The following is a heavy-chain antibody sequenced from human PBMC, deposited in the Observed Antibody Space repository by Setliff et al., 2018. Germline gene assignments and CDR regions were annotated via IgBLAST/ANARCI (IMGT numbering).Heavy chain of an antibody. CDR2: IIPLLETV. Sequence: SVKVSCKASGYTFAGYYMHWVRQAPGQGLEWMGGIIPLLETVKYAQKFQGRLTITADESTSTTYMEVSSLTSEDTAEYFCARGPISGSGTYYGADWGQGTLVTVSS. D-gene: IGHD3-10*01. V-gene: IGHV1-69*13. CDR3: ARGPISGSGTYYGAD. J-gene: IGHJ4*02. CDR1: GYTFAGYY.